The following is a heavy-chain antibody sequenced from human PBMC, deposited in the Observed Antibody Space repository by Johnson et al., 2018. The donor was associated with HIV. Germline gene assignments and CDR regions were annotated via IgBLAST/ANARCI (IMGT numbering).Heavy chain of an antibody. J-gene: IGHJ3*02. CDR2: IISSGSTI. CDR3: ARDTYYYDSSGYLDAFDI. V-gene: IGHV3-48*04. CDR1: GFTFSSYA. D-gene: IGHD3-22*01. Sequence: LQLVESGGGVVQPGRSLRLSCAASGFTFSSYALSWVRQAPGKGLEWVSAIISSGSTIYYADSVKGRFTISRDNAKNSLYLQMNSLRAEDTAVYYCARDTYYYDSSGYLDAFDIWGQGTMVTVSS.